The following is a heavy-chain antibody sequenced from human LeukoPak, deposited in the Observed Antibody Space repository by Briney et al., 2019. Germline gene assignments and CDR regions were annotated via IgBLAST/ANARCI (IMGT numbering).Heavy chain of an antibody. CDR2: ISGSSSYI. CDR3: ARDRWELLLPYYYYYGMDV. D-gene: IGHD1-26*01. Sequence: KSGGSLRLSCAASGFTFSSYSMNWVRQAPGKGLEWVSSISGSSSYIYYADSVKGRFTISRDNAKNSLYLQMNSLRAEDTAVYYCARDRWELLLPYYYYYGMDVWGQGTTVTVSS. V-gene: IGHV3-21*01. CDR1: GFTFSSYS. J-gene: IGHJ6*02.